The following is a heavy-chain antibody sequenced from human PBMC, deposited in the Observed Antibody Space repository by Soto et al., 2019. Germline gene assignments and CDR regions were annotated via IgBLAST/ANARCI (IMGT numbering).Heavy chain of an antibody. D-gene: IGHD3-3*01. J-gene: IGHJ3*02. CDR2: IYYSGST. CDR1: GGSISSGDYY. V-gene: IGHV4-30-4*01. CDR3: ARDRYGSGYDAFDI. Sequence: SETLSLTCTVSGGSISSGDYYWSWIRQPPGKGLEWIGYIYYSGSTYYNQSRKSRVTISVDTSKNQFSRKLSSVTAADTAVYYCARDRYGSGYDAFDIWGQGTMVTVSS.